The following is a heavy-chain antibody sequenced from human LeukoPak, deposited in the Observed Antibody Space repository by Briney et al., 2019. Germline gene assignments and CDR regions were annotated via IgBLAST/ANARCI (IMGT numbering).Heavy chain of an antibody. J-gene: IGHJ4*02. D-gene: IGHD3-9*01. Sequence: QPGGSLRLSCAASGFTFSSYWMHWVRQAPGKGLVWVSRISSDGSSTSYADSVKGRFTISRDNAKNTLYLQMNSLRAEDTAVYYCARALTRRGGFDYWGQGTLVTVSS. CDR3: ARALTRRGGFDY. CDR1: GFTFSSYW. V-gene: IGHV3-74*01. CDR2: ISSDGSST.